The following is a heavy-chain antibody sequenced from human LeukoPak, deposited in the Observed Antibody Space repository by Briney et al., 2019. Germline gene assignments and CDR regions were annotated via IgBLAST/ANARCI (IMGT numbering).Heavy chain of an antibody. J-gene: IGHJ3*02. CDR2: IYPGDSDT. D-gene: IGHD3-22*01. CDR1: GYDFTSYR. CDR3: ARLPSSGYYDDAFDI. Sequence: GESLKISCKGSGYDFTSYRIGWVRQMPGKGLEWMGIIYPGDSDTRYSPSFQGQVTISADKSISTAYLQWSSLKAPDTAMYYCARLPSSGYYDDAFDIWGQGTMVIVSS. V-gene: IGHV5-51*01.